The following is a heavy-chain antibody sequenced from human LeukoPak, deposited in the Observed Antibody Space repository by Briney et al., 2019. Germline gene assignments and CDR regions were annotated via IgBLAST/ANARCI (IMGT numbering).Heavy chain of an antibody. CDR2: IYSGGST. CDR1: GFTVSSKY. J-gene: IGHJ4*02. CDR3: AKVRYCSGVNCYPDDN. V-gene: IGHV3-53*05. Sequence: GGSLRLPCAASGFTVSSKYMSWVRQAPGKGLEWVSVIYSGGSTYYADSVKGRFTISRDNSKNMLYLEMNSLSTEDTAVYYCAKVRYCSGVNCYPDDNWGQGTLVTVSS. D-gene: IGHD2-15*01.